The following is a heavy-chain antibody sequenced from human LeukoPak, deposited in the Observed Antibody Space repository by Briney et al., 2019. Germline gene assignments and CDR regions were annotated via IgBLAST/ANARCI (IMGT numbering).Heavy chain of an antibody. V-gene: IGHV3-66*01. J-gene: IGHJ4*02. D-gene: IGHD3-22*01. CDR2: IYSGGST. CDR1: GFTVSSNY. CDR3: ARNRGHDYYDSSGYYYIDY. Sequence: PGGSLRLSCAASGFTVSSNYMSWVRQAPGKGLEWVSVIYSGGSTYYADSVKGRFTISRDNSKNTLYLQMNSLRAEDTAVYYCARNRGHDYYDSSGYYYIDYWGQGTLVTVSS.